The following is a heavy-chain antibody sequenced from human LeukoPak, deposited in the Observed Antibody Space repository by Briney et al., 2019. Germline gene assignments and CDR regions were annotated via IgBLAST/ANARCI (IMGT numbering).Heavy chain of an antibody. D-gene: IGHD3-10*01. V-gene: IGHV1-18*01. CDR1: GYTFTSYD. CDR2: ISAYNGNT. Sequence: ASVKVSCKASGYTFTSYDINWVRQAPGQGLEWMGWISAYNGNTNYAQKLQGRVTMSTDTSTSTVYMELRSLRSDDTAVYYCARMYYGSGSYYDFDYWGQGTLVTVSS. CDR3: ARMYYGSGSYYDFDY. J-gene: IGHJ4*02.